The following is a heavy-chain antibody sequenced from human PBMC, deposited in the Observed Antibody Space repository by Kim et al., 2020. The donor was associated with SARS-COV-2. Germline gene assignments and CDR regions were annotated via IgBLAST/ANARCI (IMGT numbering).Heavy chain of an antibody. V-gene: IGHV3-20*01. D-gene: IGHD6-13*01. J-gene: IGHJ6*02. CDR2: INWNGGST. CDR1: GFTFDDYG. Sequence: GGSLRLSCAASGFTFDDYGMSWVRQAPGKGLEWVSGINWNGGSTGYADSVKGRFTISRDNAKNSLYLQMNSLRAEDTALYHCARDLGKLNYYYGMDVWGQGTTVTVSS. CDR3: ARDLGKLNYYYGMDV.